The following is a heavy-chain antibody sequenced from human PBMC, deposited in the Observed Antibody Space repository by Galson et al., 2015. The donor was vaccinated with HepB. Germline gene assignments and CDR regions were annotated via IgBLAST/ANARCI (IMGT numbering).Heavy chain of an antibody. CDR2: ISWNRGSI. D-gene: IGHD3-9*01. Sequence: SLRHSCAASGFTFDDYAMHWVRQAPGKGLEWVSGISWNRGSIGYADSVKGRFTISRDNAKNSLYLQMNSLRAEDTALYYCAKEPTGAFDIWGQGTMVTVSS. V-gene: IGHV3-9*01. CDR1: GFTFDDYA. CDR3: AKEPTGAFDI. J-gene: IGHJ3*02.